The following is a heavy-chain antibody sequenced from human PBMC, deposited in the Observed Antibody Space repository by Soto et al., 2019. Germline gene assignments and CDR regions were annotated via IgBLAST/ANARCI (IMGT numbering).Heavy chain of an antibody. CDR3: ARDMSYGDFGRNWFDP. J-gene: IGHJ5*02. D-gene: IGHD2-21*02. V-gene: IGHV3-11*01. CDR2: INNRGDDI. CDR1: GFTFNDFY. Sequence: QLQLVESGGGLVKPGGSLRLSCAASGFTFNDFYMIWFSQDPGRGLEWLAYINNRGDDIYYADSVRGRFTISRDNGKNSLYLQMNSLRVEDTALYFCARDMSYGDFGRNWFDPWGQGTPVTVSA.